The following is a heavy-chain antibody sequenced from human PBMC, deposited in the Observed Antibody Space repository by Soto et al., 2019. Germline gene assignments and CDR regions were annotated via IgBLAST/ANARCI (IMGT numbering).Heavy chain of an antibody. V-gene: IGHV3-30-3*01. CDR3: ARDWDY. CDR1: GFTFSSYA. CDR2: ISYDGSNK. Sequence: QVQLVESGGGVVQPGRSLRLSCAASGFTFSSYAMPWVRQAPGKGLEWVAVISYDGSNKYYADSVKGRFTISRDNSKNTLYLQMNSLRAEDTAVYYCARDWDYWGQGTLVTVSS. J-gene: IGHJ4*02.